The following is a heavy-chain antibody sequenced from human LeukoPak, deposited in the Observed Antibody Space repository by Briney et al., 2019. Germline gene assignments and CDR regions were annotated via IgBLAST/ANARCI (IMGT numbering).Heavy chain of an antibody. Sequence: PGGSLRLSCAASGFTFSSYSMDWVRQTPGKGLEWVSSISGSGNYIYYADSVKGRFTISRDNAKSSLYLQMNSLRAEDTAVYFCARDSAYYGDLIPYYFDYWGQGTLVIVSS. D-gene: IGHD4-17*01. CDR3: ARDSAYYGDLIPYYFDY. CDR2: ISGSGNYI. V-gene: IGHV3-21*01. J-gene: IGHJ4*02. CDR1: GFTFSSYS.